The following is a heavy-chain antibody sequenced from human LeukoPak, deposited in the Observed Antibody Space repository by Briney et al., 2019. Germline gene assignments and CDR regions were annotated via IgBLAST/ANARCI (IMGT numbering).Heavy chain of an antibody. Sequence: SQTLSLTCAISGGSVSSNSAAWNWIRQSPSRGLECLGRTYYRSKCYNEYAGSVKSRITINTDTSKNQFSLQLNSVTPEDTAVYYCARTYYGSPPRALDIWAQGTMVTVSS. CDR2: TYYRSKCYN. J-gene: IGHJ3*02. CDR3: ARTYYGSPPRALDI. D-gene: IGHD3-10*01. V-gene: IGHV6-1*01. CDR1: GGSVSSNSAA.